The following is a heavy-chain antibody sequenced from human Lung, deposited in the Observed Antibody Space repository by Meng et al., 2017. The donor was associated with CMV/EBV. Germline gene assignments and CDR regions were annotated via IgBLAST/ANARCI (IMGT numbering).Heavy chain of an antibody. CDR3: AKSSDNGWSS. J-gene: IGHJ4*01. CDR2: VNPISDDT. CDR1: GYSFSGFY. D-gene: IGHD6-19*01. Sequence: VQLVQSGAGVKRPGASVKISCQASGYSFSGFYLNWARQAPGHGLEWLGRVNPISDDTHLAQKFEGRITVTRGATINTAFMELTSLRPDDTAVYYCAKSSDNGWSSWGPGTLVTVSS. V-gene: IGHV1-2*06.